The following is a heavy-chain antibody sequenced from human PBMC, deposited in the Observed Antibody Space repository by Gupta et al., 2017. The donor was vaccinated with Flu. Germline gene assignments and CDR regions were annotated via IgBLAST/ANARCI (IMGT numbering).Heavy chain of an antibody. Sequence: VQLVQSGAEVRKPGSSVKISCQASGGTSSTFSSYAISWVRQAPGQGLEWMGGIIPIFRTPNYAQKFQGRVTITADDSTATAYMELSGLRSEDTAVYYCARRGMSTVALYYYYGLDVWGQGTTVTVSS. CDR1: GGTSSTFSSYA. CDR2: IIPIFRTP. J-gene: IGHJ6*02. CDR3: ARRGMSTVALYYYYGLDV. D-gene: IGHD4-11*01. V-gene: IGHV1-69*01.